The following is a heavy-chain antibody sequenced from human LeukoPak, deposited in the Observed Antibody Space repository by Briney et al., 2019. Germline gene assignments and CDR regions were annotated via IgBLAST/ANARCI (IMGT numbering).Heavy chain of an antibody. Sequence: ASVKVSCTASGYTFTSYGISSVRQAPGQGLEWMGWISAYNGNTNYAQKLQGRVTMTTDTSTSTAYMELRSLRSDDTAVYYCAREGYYDSSGYLLGFDYGGQGTLGTVSS. J-gene: IGHJ4*02. CDR1: GYTFTSYG. D-gene: IGHD3-22*01. CDR2: ISAYNGNT. CDR3: AREGYYDSSGYLLGFDY. V-gene: IGHV1-18*01.